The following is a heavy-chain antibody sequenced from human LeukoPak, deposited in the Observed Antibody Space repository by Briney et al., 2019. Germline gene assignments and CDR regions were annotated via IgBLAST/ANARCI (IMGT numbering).Heavy chain of an antibody. CDR2: ISSSSSSI. Sequence: PGGSLRLSCAVSGLTFSTHNMNWVRQAPGKGLEWVSYISSSSSSIYYADSLKGRFTISRDNAKNSLYLQMNSLRVEDTAVYYCARGRPVDYWGQGTLVTVSS. CDR3: ARGRPVDY. J-gene: IGHJ4*02. CDR1: GLTFSTHN. V-gene: IGHV3-48*01.